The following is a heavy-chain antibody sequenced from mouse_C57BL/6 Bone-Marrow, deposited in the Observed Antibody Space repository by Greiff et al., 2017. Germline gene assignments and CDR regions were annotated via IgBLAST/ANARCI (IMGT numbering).Heavy chain of an antibody. Sequence: QVQLKQSGAELVRPGASVKLSCKASGYTFTDYYINWVKQRPGQGLEWIARIYPGSGNTYYNEKFKGKATLTAEKSSSTAYMQLSSLTSEDSAVYFCARGDWDGWYFDVWGTGTTVTVSS. J-gene: IGHJ1*03. D-gene: IGHD4-1*01. CDR1: GYTFTDYY. CDR2: IYPGSGNT. CDR3: ARGDWDGWYFDV. V-gene: IGHV1-76*01.